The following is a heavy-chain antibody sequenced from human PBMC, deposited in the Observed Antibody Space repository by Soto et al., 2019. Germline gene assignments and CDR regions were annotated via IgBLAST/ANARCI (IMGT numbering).Heavy chain of an antibody. V-gene: IGHV3-15*07. Sequence: EGRLVESGGGLVKPEESLRLSCAASGFIFRNAWMNWVRQAPGKGLEWVGRVKSKIDDETTDYAAPVKGRFTITRDDSSSVVYLQMNSMRIEDTAVYLCTTSRVSGVGAFDYWGPGTVVTVSS. CDR3: TTSRVSGVGAFDY. D-gene: IGHD1-26*01. CDR2: VKSKIDDETT. J-gene: IGHJ4*02. CDR1: GFIFRNAW.